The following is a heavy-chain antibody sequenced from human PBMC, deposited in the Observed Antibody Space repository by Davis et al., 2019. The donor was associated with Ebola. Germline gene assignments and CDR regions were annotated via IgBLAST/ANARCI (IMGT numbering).Heavy chain of an antibody. J-gene: IGHJ4*02. V-gene: IGHV3-23*01. D-gene: IGHD2-8*02. Sequence: PGGSLRLSCVASEFTFSNYGMTWVRQAPGKGLEWVSSISAGGTAPYYANSVKGRFTISRDNSKNTLSLQMDSLRADDTAVYYCAKSFLHTGPHMSEFRGVDYWGQGTLVTVSS. CDR3: AKSFLHTGPHMSEFRGVDY. CDR1: EFTFSNYG. CDR2: ISAGGTAP.